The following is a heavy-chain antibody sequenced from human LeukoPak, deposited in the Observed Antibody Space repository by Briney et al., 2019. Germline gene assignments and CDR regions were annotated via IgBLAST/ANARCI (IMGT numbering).Heavy chain of an antibody. CDR2: IRSKDHGGTT. Sequence: GRSLRLSCTAPGFTFGDYALSWFRQAPGKGLEWLSFIRSKDHGGTTEHAASVKGRFTISRDDSNSIAYLQMNSLIIEDTAVYFCTRDPHYYHGNPHDFWGQGTRVTVSS. J-gene: IGHJ4*02. CDR3: TRDPHYYHGNPHDF. CDR1: GFTFGDYA. D-gene: IGHD4-23*01. V-gene: IGHV3-49*03.